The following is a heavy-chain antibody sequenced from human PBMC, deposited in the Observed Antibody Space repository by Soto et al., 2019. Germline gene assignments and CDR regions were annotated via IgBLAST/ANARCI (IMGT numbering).Heavy chain of an antibody. D-gene: IGHD2-2*01. J-gene: IGHJ3*02. CDR2: ISAYNGNT. CDR3: ARDRVVVPAGARGVDAFDI. CDR1: GYTFTSYG. V-gene: IGHV1-18*01. Sequence: SVKVSCKASGYTFTSYGISWVRQAPGQGLEWMGWISAYNGNTNYAQKLQGRVTMTTDTSTSTAYMELRSLRSDDTAVYYCARDRVVVPAGARGVDAFDIWGQGTMVTVSS.